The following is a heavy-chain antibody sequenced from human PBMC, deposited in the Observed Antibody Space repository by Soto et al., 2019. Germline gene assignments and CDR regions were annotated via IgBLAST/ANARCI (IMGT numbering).Heavy chain of an antibody. V-gene: IGHV1-69*13. CDR3: ARGRSMAPFDY. CDR2: IIPIFGTA. D-gene: IGHD3-10*01. CDR1: GGTFSSYA. Sequence: SVKVSCKAFGGTFSSYAISWVRQAPGQGLEWMGGIIPIFGTANYAQKFQGRVTITADESTSTAYMELSSLRSEDTAAYYCARGRSMAPFDYWGQGTLVTVSS. J-gene: IGHJ4*02.